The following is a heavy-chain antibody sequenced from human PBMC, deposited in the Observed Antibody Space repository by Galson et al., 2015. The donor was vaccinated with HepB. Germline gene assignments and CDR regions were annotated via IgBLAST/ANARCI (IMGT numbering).Heavy chain of an antibody. D-gene: IGHD3-22*01. CDR3: ARGRYYETPSLDY. V-gene: IGHV1-46*04. CDR2: INPSGGYT. CDR1: GYTFTSHY. Sequence: SVKVSCKASGYTFTSHYLHWVRQAPGQGLEWMALINPSGGYTSYGQKLQGRVFMTSDSSTSTVYMELSNLRSDDTAVYYCARGRYYETPSLDYWGQGTLVTVSS. J-gene: IGHJ4*02.